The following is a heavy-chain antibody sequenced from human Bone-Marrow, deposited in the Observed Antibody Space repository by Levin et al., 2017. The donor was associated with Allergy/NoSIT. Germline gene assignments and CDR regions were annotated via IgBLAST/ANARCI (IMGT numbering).Heavy chain of an antibody. CDR3: AKGRSHCSNSCDVVWFDP. V-gene: IGHV3-23*01. D-gene: IGHD2-2*01. CDR1: GFPFSSSA. Sequence: LSLTCAASGFPFSSSAMTWVRQAPGKGLEWVSTISGGGVSTYYADSVKGRFTISRDNSKNTLYLQMNSLRAEDTAVYHCAKGRSHCSNSCDVVWFDPWGQGTLVTVSS. CDR2: ISGGGVST. J-gene: IGHJ5*02.